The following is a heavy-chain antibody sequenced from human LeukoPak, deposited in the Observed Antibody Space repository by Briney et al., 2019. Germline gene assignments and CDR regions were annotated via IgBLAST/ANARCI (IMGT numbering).Heavy chain of an antibody. CDR1: GFTFNSYS. CDR2: ISSGSSTI. Sequence: PGGSLRLSCAASGFTFNSYSMNWVRRAPGKGLEWVSYISSGSSTIYYADSVKGRFTISRDNAKNSLYLQMNSLRAEDTAVYYCARDSYYDFWSSYRRQNWFDPWGQGTLVTVSS. D-gene: IGHD3-3*01. V-gene: IGHV3-48*04. J-gene: IGHJ5*02. CDR3: ARDSYYDFWSSYRRQNWFDP.